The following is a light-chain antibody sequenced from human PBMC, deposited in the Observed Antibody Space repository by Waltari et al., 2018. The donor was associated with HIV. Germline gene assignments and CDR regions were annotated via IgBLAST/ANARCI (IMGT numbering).Light chain of an antibody. CDR3: QSYDSSLSGPVV. Sequence: QSVLTQPPSVSGAPGQRVTISCTGSSSNIGAGHDVHWYQQLPGTAPKLLISGNSTRPSGVPDRFSGSKSGTSASLAITGLQAEDEADYYCQSYDSSLSGPVVFGGGTKLTVL. CDR1: SSNIGAGHD. V-gene: IGLV1-40*01. CDR2: GNS. J-gene: IGLJ2*01.